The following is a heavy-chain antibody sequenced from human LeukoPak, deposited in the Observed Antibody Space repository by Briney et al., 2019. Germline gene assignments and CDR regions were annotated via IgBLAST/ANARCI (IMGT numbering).Heavy chain of an antibody. CDR2: IRSSGSTI. CDR3: ARGKLCADY. Sequence: PGGSLRLSCAASGFTFSSYEMNWVRQAPGRGLEWVSYIRSSGSTIYYADSVKGRFTISRDNAKNSLYLQMNSLRAEDTAVYYCARGKLCADYWGQGTLVTVSS. CDR1: GFTFSSYE. V-gene: IGHV3-48*03. J-gene: IGHJ4*02. D-gene: IGHD2/OR15-2a*01.